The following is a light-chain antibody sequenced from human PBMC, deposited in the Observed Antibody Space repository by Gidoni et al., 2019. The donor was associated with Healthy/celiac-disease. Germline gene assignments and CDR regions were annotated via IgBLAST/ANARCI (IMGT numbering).Light chain of an antibody. CDR3: QQRSNWPPV. CDR2: DAS. Sequence: IVLTQSPATLSLSPGERATLSCRASQSVSSYLAWYQQKPGQAPRLLIYDASNRATGIPARFSGSGSGTDFTLTISSLEPEDFAVYYCQQRSNWPPVFGGGTKVEIK. CDR1: QSVSSY. J-gene: IGKJ4*01. V-gene: IGKV3-11*01.